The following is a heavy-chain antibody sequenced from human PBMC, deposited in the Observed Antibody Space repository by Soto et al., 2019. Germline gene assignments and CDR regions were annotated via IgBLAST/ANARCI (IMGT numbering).Heavy chain of an antibody. CDR1: GFTFSSYS. D-gene: IGHD2-2*01. CDR2: ISSSSSTI. V-gene: IGHV3-48*02. CDR3: ARAWLDIVVVPAAGADYYYGMDV. Sequence: GGSLRLSCAASGFTFSSYSMNWVRQAPGKGLEWVSYISSSSSTIYYADSVKGRFTISRDNAKNSLYLQMNSLRDEDTAVYYCARAWLDIVVVPAAGADYYYGMDVWGQGTTVTVSS. J-gene: IGHJ6*02.